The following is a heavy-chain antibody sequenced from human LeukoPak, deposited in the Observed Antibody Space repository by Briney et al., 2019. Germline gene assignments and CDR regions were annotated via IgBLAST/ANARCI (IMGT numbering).Heavy chain of an antibody. V-gene: IGHV3-23*01. CDR3: AKAGLRYFDRRYYFDY. D-gene: IGHD3-9*01. CDR1: GFTFSSYA. CDR2: ISGSGGST. Sequence: GGSLRLSCAASGFTFSSYAMSWVRQAPGKGLEWVSAISGSGGSTYYADSVKGRFTISRDNPKNTLYLQMNSLRAEDTAVYYCAKAGLRYFDRRYYFDYWGQGTLVTVSS. J-gene: IGHJ4*02.